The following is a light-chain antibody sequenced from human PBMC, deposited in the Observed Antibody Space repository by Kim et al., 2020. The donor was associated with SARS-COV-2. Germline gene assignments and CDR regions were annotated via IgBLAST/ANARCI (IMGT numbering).Light chain of an antibody. Sequence: DIVMTQSPPSLPVTLGQPASISCRSSQSLVHSDGYTYLNWYHQRPGQSLRRLIYTVSRRDPGVPDRFSGSGSGTDFTLRISRVEAEDLGVYYCMQGTLWWTFGQGTKVDIK. V-gene: IGKV2-30*02. CDR2: TVS. J-gene: IGKJ1*01. CDR1: QSLVHSDGYTY. CDR3: MQGTLWWT.